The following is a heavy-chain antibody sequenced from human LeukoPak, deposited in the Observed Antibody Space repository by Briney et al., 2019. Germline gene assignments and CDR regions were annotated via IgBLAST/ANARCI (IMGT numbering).Heavy chain of an antibody. Sequence: PSETLSLTCTVSGGSLSSSSYYWGWLRQPPGTGLEWIGRIYYSGSTYYNPSLKSRVTISVHTSKNPFSLKLSSLTAADTAVYYCARFYYGSGRQWGQGTLVTVSS. V-gene: IGHV4-39*01. J-gene: IGHJ4*02. D-gene: IGHD3-10*01. CDR1: GGSLSSSSYY. CDR3: ARFYYGSGRQ. CDR2: IYYSGST.